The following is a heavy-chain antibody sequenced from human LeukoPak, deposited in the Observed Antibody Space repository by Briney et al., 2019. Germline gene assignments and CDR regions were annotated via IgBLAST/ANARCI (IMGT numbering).Heavy chain of an antibody. V-gene: IGHV4-39*01. CDR3: ATRPYSSGWSRGFDY. CDR2: VYYSGST. Sequence: SETLSLTCTVSGGSISSSSYYLGWIRQPPGKGLEWIESVYYSGSTYYNPSLKSRVTISVDTSKNQFSLKLSSVTAADTAVYYCATRPYSSGWSRGFDYWGQGTLVTVSS. J-gene: IGHJ4*02. CDR1: GGSISSSSYY. D-gene: IGHD6-19*01.